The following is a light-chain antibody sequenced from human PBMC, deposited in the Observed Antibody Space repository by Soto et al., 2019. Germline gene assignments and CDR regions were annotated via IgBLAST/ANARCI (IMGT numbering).Light chain of an antibody. V-gene: IGKV3-20*01. CDR1: QSVNNY. J-gene: IGKJ5*01. CDR3: QQYGSSPVT. Sequence: EIVLTQSPGTLSLSPGERATLSCRASQSVNNYLAWHQQRPGQAPRLLIFDTSTRATGIPDRFSGSGSGTDFTLVISRLEPEDFAVYYCQQYGSSPVTFGQGTRLEIK. CDR2: DTS.